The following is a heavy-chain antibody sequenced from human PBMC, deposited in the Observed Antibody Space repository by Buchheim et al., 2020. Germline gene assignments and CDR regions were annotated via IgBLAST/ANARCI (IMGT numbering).Heavy chain of an antibody. J-gene: IGHJ4*02. CDR3: AKALDSSGYYEF. CDR2: ISYDGSNK. CDR1: GFTFSSYG. Sequence: QVQLVESGGSVVQPGRSLRLSCAASGFTFSSYGMHWVRQAPGKGLEWVAVISYDGSNKYYADSVKGRFTISRDNSKNTLYLQMNSLRAEDTAVYYCAKALDSSGYYEFWGQGTL. D-gene: IGHD3-22*01. V-gene: IGHV3-30*18.